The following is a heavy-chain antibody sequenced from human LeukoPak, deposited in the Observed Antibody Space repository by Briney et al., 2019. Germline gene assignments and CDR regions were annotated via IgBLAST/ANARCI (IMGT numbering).Heavy chain of an antibody. V-gene: IGHV4-38-2*02. CDR2: IYRSGSA. Sequence: SETLSLTCTVSGYSISSGYYWVWIQQPPGKGLEWIGSIYRSGSANYNPSLKSRVTISVDTSQNQFSLKVNSVTAADTAVYYCARGDCSSTICYSPMDVWGKGTTVTVSS. CDR1: GYSISSGYY. J-gene: IGHJ6*03. CDR3: ARGDCSSTICYSPMDV. D-gene: IGHD2-2*01.